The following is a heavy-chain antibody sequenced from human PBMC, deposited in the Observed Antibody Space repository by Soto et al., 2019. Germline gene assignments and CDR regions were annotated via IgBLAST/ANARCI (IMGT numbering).Heavy chain of an antibody. Sequence: QVQLVQSGAEVKKPGSSVKVSCKASGGTFSSYTISWVRQAPGQGLEWMGRIIPILGIANYAQKFQGRVTITADKSTSTADMELSSLRSEDTAVYYCARDIGDSGYDRYYYYGMDVWGQGTTVTVSS. J-gene: IGHJ6*02. D-gene: IGHD5-12*01. CDR1: GGTFSSYT. V-gene: IGHV1-69*08. CDR3: ARDIGDSGYDRYYYYGMDV. CDR2: IIPILGIA.